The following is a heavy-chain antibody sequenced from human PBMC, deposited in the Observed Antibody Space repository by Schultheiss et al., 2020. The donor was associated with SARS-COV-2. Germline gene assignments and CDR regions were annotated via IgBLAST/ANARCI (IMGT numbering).Heavy chain of an antibody. J-gene: IGHJ4*02. CDR2: IIPIFGTA. D-gene: IGHD2-15*01. Sequence: SVKVSCKASGYTFSNYGISWVRQAPGQGLEWMGGIIPIFGTANYAQKFQGRVTITADESTSTAYMELSSLRSEDTAVYYCARELGGGPDYWGQGTLVTVSS. V-gene: IGHV1-69*13. CDR1: GYTFSNYG. CDR3: ARELGGGPDY.